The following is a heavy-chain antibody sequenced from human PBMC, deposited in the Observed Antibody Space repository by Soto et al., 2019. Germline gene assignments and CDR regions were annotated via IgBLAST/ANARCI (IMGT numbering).Heavy chain of an antibody. V-gene: IGHV1-46*01. J-gene: IGHJ6*02. CDR1: GYTFTSYY. CDR3: ARDRGLRYFDWLPPRPYGMDV. Sequence: GASVKVSCKASGYTFTSYYMHWARQAPGQGLEWMGIINPSGGSTSYAQKFQGRVTMTRDTSTSTVYMELSSLRSEDTAVYYCARDRGLRYFDWLPPRPYGMDVWGQGTTVTVSS. D-gene: IGHD3-9*01. CDR2: INPSGGST.